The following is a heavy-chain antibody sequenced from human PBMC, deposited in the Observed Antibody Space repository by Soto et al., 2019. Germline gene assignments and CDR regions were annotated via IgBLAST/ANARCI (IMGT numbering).Heavy chain of an antibody. CDR2: INHRGSL. V-gene: IGHV4-31*03. CDR3: AKELPQRQGRNMDV. Sequence: SETLSLTCTVTGGSMTGGDQYWTWIRHGPGEGLEWFGYINHRGSLYYNPALKSRVSMSVDTSKNQFSLNLRSVTAADTAVYYCAKELPQRQGRNMDVWGQGTTVTVSS. CDR1: GGSMTGGDQY. D-gene: IGHD1-1*01. J-gene: IGHJ6*02.